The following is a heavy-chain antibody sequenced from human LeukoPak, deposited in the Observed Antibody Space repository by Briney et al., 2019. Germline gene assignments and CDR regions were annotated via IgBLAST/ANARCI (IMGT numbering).Heavy chain of an antibody. CDR1: GFMFRPYA. J-gene: IGHJ2*01. CDR3: ARGDVPHWYFDL. V-gene: IGHV3-21*01. CDR2: INSDSNYI. Sequence: PGGSLRLSCAASGFMFRPYAMAWVRQAPGKGLEWVSSINSDSNYIYNADSVKGRFTISRDNAKSSLYLQMNSLRAADTAVYFCARGDVPHWYFDLWGRGTLVTVSS. D-gene: IGHD3-10*02.